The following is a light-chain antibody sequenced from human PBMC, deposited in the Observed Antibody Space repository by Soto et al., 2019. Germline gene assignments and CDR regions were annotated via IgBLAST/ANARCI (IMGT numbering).Light chain of an antibody. V-gene: IGKV2-28*01. CDR1: QSLLHSNGYKY. Sequence: DIVMTQSPLSLPVTPGEPASISCRSSQSLLHSNGYKYLDWYLQKPGQSPQLLIYLGSNRASGVPDRFSGSGSLTDFTLKISRVEAEDVWVYYCMQALQTPITFGEGTRLEIK. CDR3: MQALQTPIT. CDR2: LGS. J-gene: IGKJ5*01.